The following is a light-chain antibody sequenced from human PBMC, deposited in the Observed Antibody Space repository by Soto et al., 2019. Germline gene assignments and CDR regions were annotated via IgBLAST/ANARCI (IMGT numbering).Light chain of an antibody. CDR1: SSDVGGYNY. J-gene: IGLJ2*01. Sequence: QSVLTQPASVSGSPGQSITISCNGTSSDVGGYNYVSWYQQHPGKAPRLLIYEVSNRPSEISNRFSGFKSGSTASLTISGLRPEDEADYYCSSSTSSSTLVVFGGGTQLTVL. CDR3: SSSTSSSTLVV. V-gene: IGLV2-14*01. CDR2: EVS.